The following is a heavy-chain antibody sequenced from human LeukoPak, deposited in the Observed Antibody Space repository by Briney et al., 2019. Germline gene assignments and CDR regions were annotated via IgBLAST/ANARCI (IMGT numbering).Heavy chain of an antibody. CDR3: AKGGMTTVTTDAFDI. D-gene: IGHD4-17*01. J-gene: IGHJ3*02. V-gene: IGHV3-23*01. CDR2: ISGCGVTT. CDR1: GFTFANYA. Sequence: GGSLRLSCAASGFTFANYAMIWVRQAPGKGLEWVSGISGCGVTTYFADSVEGRFTISRDNSKFTLYLQMNSLRAEDTAVYYCAKGGMTTVTTDAFDIWGQGTMVTVSS.